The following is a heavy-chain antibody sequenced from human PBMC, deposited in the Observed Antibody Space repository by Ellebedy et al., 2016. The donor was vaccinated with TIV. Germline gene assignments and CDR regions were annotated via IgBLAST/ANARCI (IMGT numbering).Heavy chain of an antibody. CDR2: IYYSGRT. CDR3: TSWGDYGGNRHLDY. Sequence: SETLSLXCTVSGGSISSDYWNWIRQPPGKGLEWIGFIYYSGRTNYNPSLKSRVTISVDTSKNQFSLKLNSVTAADTAVYYCTSWGDYGGNRHLDYWGQGTPVTVAS. V-gene: IGHV4-59*01. D-gene: IGHD4-23*01. J-gene: IGHJ4*02. CDR1: GGSISSDY.